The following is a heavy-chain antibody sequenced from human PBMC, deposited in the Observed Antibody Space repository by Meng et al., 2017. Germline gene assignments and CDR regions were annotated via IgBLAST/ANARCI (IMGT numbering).Heavy chain of an antibody. CDR1: GFTFDDYA. D-gene: IGHD6-13*01. CDR2: ISWNSGSI. J-gene: IGHJ6*02. Sequence: LSLTCAASGFTFDDYAMHWVRQAPGKGLEWVSGISWNSGSIGYADSVKGRFTISRDNAKNSLYLQTNSLRAEDMALYYCAKSRYSSSSGYYYGMDVWGQGTTVTVSS. CDR3: AKSRYSSSSGYYYGMDV. V-gene: IGHV3-9*03.